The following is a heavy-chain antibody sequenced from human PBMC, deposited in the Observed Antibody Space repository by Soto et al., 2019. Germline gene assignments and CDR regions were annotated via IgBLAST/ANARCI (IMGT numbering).Heavy chain of an antibody. CDR3: ASMIRGLDAFDN. CDR2: INHSGNT. V-gene: IGHV4-34*01. Sequence: SETLSLTCTVSGGSISSYYWSWIRQAPGKGLEWIGEINHSGNTNYNPSLKSRVTMSVDTSNNEFSLKLRSMTATDTAVYYCASMIRGLDAFDNWGQGSLVTVSS. D-gene: IGHD3-10*01. J-gene: IGHJ4*02. CDR1: GGSISSYY.